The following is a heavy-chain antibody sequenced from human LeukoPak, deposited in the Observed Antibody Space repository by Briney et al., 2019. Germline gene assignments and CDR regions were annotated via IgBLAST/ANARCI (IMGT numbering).Heavy chain of an antibody. D-gene: IGHD4-17*01. V-gene: IGHV3-30*02. CDR1: GFTFSSYG. CDR3: AKDPYGDYFYFDY. J-gene: IGHJ4*02. Sequence: PGGSLRLSFAASGFTFSSYGMHSVRQAPGKGLGWVAFIRYDGSNKYYADSVKGRFTISRHNSKNTLYLQMNSLRAEDTAVYYCAKDPYGDYFYFDYWGQGTLVTVSS. CDR2: IRYDGSNK.